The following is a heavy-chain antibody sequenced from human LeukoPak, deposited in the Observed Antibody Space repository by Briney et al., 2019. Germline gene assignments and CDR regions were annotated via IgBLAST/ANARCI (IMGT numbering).Heavy chain of an antibody. CDR2: ISGSGGST. D-gene: IGHD6-19*01. J-gene: IGHJ4*02. CDR3: AKGGDTYSSGWYGYFDY. CDR1: GFTFSSYA. V-gene: IGHV3-23*01. Sequence: GGSLRLSCAASGFTFSSYAMSWVRQAPGKGLEWVSAISGSGGSTYYADSVKGRFTISRDNSKNTLYLQMNSLRAEDTAVYYCAKGGDTYSSGWYGYFDYWGQGTLVTVSS.